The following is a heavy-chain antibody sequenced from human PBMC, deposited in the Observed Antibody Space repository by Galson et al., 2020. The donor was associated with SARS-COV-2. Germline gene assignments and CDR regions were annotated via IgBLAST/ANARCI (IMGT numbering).Heavy chain of an antibody. Sequence: SETLSLTCAVSGYSISSGYYWGWIRQPPGKGLEWIGSIYHSGSTYYNPSLKSRVTISVDTSKNQFSLKLSSVTAADTAVYYCASGGGGGWFDPWGQGTLVTVSS. CDR1: GYSISSGYY. V-gene: IGHV4-38-2*01. J-gene: IGHJ5*02. CDR3: ASGGGGGWFDP. D-gene: IGHD2-15*01. CDR2: IYHSGST.